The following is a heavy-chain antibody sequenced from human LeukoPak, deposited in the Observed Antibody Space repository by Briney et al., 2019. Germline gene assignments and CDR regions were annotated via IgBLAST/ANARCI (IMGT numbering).Heavy chain of an antibody. V-gene: IGHV3-23*01. CDR1: GFTFDDYA. CDR3: AKSWSAVTPNWFDP. Sequence: GGSLRLSCAASGFTFDDYAMHWVRQAPGKGLEWVSGISGSAGSTYYADSVKGRFTISRDNSKYTLYLQMNSLRADDTAVYYCAKSWSAVTPNWFDPWGQGTLVTVSS. CDR2: ISGSAGST. D-gene: IGHD2-15*01. J-gene: IGHJ5*02.